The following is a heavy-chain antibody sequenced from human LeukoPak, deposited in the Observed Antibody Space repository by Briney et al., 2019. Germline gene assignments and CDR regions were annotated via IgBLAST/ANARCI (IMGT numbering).Heavy chain of an antibody. D-gene: IGHD3-9*01. CDR1: GFPFSSYA. V-gene: IGHV3-23*01. CDR2: NSGSGGRT. Sequence: GGSLRLSCAASGFPFSSYAMSWVRQAPGRGLEWVSANSGSGGRTYYADSVKGRFTISRDNSKNTLYLQMNSLRAEDTAVYYCATGYPSFDYWGQGTLVTVSS. CDR3: ATGYPSFDY. J-gene: IGHJ4*02.